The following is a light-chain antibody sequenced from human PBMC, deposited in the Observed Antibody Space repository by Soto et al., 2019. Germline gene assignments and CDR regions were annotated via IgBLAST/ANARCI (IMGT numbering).Light chain of an antibody. V-gene: IGLV1-40*01. J-gene: IGLJ1*01. CDR1: SSNIGAGYN. CDR3: QSFDSTLSGGV. CDR2: GNT. Sequence: QSVLTQPPSVSGAPGQRVTISCTGSSSNIGAGYNVHWYQQLPGTAPKLLINGNTNRPSGVPDRFSASKSDTSASLAITGLQSEDEAFYYCQSFDSTLSGGVFGTGTKVTVL.